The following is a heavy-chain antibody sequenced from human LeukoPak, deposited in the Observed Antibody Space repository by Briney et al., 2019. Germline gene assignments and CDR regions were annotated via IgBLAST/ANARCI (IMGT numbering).Heavy chain of an antibody. D-gene: IGHD3-3*01. Sequence: PSGTLSLTCAVSGGSISSSNWWSWVRQPPGKGLEWIGEIYHSGSTNYNPSLKSRVTISVDKSKNQFSLNLSSVTAADTAVYYCAREHCDFWSGSQRRGYFDHWGQGTLVTVSS. J-gene: IGHJ4*02. V-gene: IGHV4-4*02. CDR1: GGSISSSNW. CDR2: IYHSGST. CDR3: AREHCDFWSGSQRRGYFDH.